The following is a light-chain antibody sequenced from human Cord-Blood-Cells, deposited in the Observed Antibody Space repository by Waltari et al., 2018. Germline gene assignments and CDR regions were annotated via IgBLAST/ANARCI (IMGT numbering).Light chain of an antibody. Sequence: DIVMTQSPDSLAVSLGERATINCKSSQSVLYSSNNKNYLAWYQQKPGQPPKLLIYWASTREAGGPDRFSGSGSGTGFTLAISSLQAEDVAVYYCQQYYSTPTFGQGTKVEIK. CDR1: QSVLYSSNNKNY. J-gene: IGKJ1*01. CDR2: WAS. CDR3: QQYYSTPT. V-gene: IGKV4-1*01.